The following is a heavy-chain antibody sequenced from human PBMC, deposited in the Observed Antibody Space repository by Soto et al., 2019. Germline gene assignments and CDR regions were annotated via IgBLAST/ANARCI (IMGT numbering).Heavy chain of an antibody. D-gene: IGHD2-15*01. V-gene: IGHV3-21*01. J-gene: IGHJ4*02. CDR2: ISSSSSYI. Sequence: WGSLRLSCAASGFTFSSYSMNWVRQAPGKGLEWVSSISSSSSYIYYADSVKGRFTISRDNAKNSLYLQMNSLRAEDTAVYYCESQDIVVVVAAAIDYWGQGTLVTVSS. CDR1: GFTFSSYS. CDR3: ESQDIVVVVAAAIDY.